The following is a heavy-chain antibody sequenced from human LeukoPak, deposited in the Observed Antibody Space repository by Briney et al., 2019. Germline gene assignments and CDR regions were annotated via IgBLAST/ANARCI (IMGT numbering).Heavy chain of an antibody. V-gene: IGHV3-30-3*01. J-gene: IGHJ6*02. CDR3: ARETGGSGSYYDGGGYYYYYGMDV. CDR2: ISYDGSNK. D-gene: IGHD3-10*01. Sequence: GGSLRLSCAASGFTFSSYAMLWVRQAPGKGLEWVAVISYDGSNKYYADSVKGRFTISRDNSKNTLYLQMNSLRAEDTAVYYCARETGGSGSYYDGGGYYYYYGMDVWGQGTTVTVSS. CDR1: GFTFSSYA.